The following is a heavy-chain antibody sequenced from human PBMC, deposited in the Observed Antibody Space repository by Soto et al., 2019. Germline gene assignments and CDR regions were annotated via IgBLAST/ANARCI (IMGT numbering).Heavy chain of an antibody. D-gene: IGHD2-21*01. CDR1: GFNFITYA. CDR2: ISNDGDNT. CDR3: ARGGGADGMAV. Sequence: QGQLVESGGGVVQPGGSLRLSCAASGFNFITYAMHWVRQAPGKGLEWLAIISNDGDNTYYADSVKGRFTISRSSSQNRRYMQMNSLRPDDTTVYYCARGGGADGMAVWAQGPTVTVS. J-gene: IGHJ6*02. V-gene: IGHV3-30-3*01.